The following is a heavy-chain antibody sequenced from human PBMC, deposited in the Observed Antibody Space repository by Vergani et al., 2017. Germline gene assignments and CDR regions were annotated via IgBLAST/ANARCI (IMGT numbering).Heavy chain of an antibody. D-gene: IGHD6-19*01. Sequence: QVHLEQSGTEVKKPGSSVKVSCKVSGDIFNNYTVTWVRQAPGQGLEWMGRIIPIIRLATSAQKFQDRVKITGDTSTNTVYMEMNNLRSEDTAVYYCARVSAGDNSGWEPFVYWGQGTLVTVSS. J-gene: IGHJ4*02. V-gene: IGHV1-69*02. CDR3: ARVSAGDNSGWEPFVY. CDR2: IIPIIRLA. CDR1: GDIFNNYT.